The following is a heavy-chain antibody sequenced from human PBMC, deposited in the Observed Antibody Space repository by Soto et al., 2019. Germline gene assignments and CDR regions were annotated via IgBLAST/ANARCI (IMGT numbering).Heavy chain of an antibody. V-gene: IGHV1-69*12. CDR2: IIPIFGTA. D-gene: IGHD2-2*01. Sequence: QVQLVQSGAEVKKPGSSVKVSCKASGGTFSSYAISWVRQAPGQGLEWMGGIIPIFGTANYAQKFEGRVTITADESTSTAYMELSSLRSDDTAVYYCARDEYCISTSCYGMDVWGQGTTVTVSS. CDR3: ARDEYCISTSCYGMDV. CDR1: GGTFSSYA. J-gene: IGHJ6*02.